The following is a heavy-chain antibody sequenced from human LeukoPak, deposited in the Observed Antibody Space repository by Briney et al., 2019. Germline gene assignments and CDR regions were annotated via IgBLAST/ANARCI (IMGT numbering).Heavy chain of an antibody. CDR1: GFTFSSYE. V-gene: IGHV3-48*03. CDR2: ISSSGSTI. Sequence: GGSLRLSCAASGFTFSSYEMNWVRQAPGKGLEWVSYISSSGSTIYYADSVKGRFTISRDNAKNSLYLQMNSLRAEDTAVYYCARGVVVTAIHESDAFDIWGQGTMVTVSS. D-gene: IGHD2-21*02. J-gene: IGHJ3*02. CDR3: ARGVVVTAIHESDAFDI.